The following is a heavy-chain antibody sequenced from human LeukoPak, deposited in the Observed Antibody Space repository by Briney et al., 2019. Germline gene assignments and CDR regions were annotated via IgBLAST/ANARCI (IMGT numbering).Heavy chain of an antibody. CDR1: GNSISNYA. V-gene: IGHV1-69*13. CDR2: IIPIFGTA. CDR3: TTRACHAGGCSSSFYYYYGLHF. J-gene: IGHJ6*02. Sequence: SVKVSCKASGNSISNYAVSWVRQAPGQGFEWMGGIIPIFGTADYAQKFQGRVTITAYQSTSTTYMALSSLKSEDTATYYCTTRACHAGGCSSSFYYYYGLHFWGQGTTVSVSS. D-gene: IGHD3-16*01.